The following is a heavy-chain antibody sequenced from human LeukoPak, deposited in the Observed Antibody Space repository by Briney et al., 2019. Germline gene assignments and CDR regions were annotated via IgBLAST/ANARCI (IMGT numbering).Heavy chain of an antibody. CDR3: ARVRSGRDRRFDY. J-gene: IGHJ4*02. CDR2: ITSSSNYI. CDR1: GFTFTTYN. Sequence: GSLRLSCAASGFTFTTYNMNWIRQAPGKGLEWVSSITSSSNYIYYADSVKGRFTISRDNAKNSLYLQMNSLRAEDTAVYYCARVRSGRDRRFDYWGQGTLVTVSS. D-gene: IGHD1-14*01. V-gene: IGHV3-21*01.